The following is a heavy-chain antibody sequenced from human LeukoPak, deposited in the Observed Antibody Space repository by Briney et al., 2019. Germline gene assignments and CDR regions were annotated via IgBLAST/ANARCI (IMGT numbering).Heavy chain of an antibody. CDR3: AREYGDYSFGVNY. J-gene: IGHJ4*02. V-gene: IGHV3-30-3*01. CDR1: GFTFSSYA. Sequence: PGRSLRLSCAASGFTFSSYAMHWVRQAPGEGLEWVAVISYDGSNKYYADSVKGRFTISRDNSKNTLYLQMNSLRAEDTAVYYCAREYGDYSFGVNYWGQGTLVTVSS. D-gene: IGHD4-17*01. CDR2: ISYDGSNK.